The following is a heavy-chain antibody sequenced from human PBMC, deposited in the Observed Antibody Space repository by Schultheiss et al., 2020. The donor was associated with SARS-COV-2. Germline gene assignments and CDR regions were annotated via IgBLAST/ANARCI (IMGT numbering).Heavy chain of an antibody. CDR2: IWYDGSNK. D-gene: IGHD5-24*01. V-gene: IGHV3-30*07. CDR1: GFTFSSYA. Sequence: GGSLRLSCAASGFTFSSYAMHWVRQAPGKGLEWVAVIWYDGSNKYYADSVKGRFTISRDNSKNTLYLQMNSLRAEDTAVYYCARKGRDGYNYFDYWGQGTLVTVSS. CDR3: ARKGRDGYNYFDY. J-gene: IGHJ4*02.